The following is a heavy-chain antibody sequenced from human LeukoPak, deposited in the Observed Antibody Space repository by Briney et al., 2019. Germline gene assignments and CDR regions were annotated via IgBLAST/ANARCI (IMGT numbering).Heavy chain of an antibody. J-gene: IGHJ4*02. V-gene: IGHV3-23*01. CDR2: ITGSGLST. CDR3: AKERGVVAAAPGY. Sequence: GGSLRLSCAASGFTFSSYALSWVRQAPGKGLEWVSGITGSGLSTYYADSVKGRFTISRDNSKNTLYLQMNSLRAEDTAVYYCAKERGVVAAAPGYWGQGTLVTVSS. CDR1: GFTFSSYA. D-gene: IGHD2-15*01.